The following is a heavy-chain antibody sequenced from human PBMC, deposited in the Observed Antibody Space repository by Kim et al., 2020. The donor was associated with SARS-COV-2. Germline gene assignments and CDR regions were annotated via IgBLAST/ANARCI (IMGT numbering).Heavy chain of an antibody. D-gene: IGHD4-17*01. Sequence: GGSLRLSCAASGFTFSSYAMSWVRQAPGKGLEWVSAISGSGGSTYYADSVKGRFTISRDNSKNTLYLQMNSLRAEDTAVYYCAKETTVGWYGYSGFDYWGQGTLVTVSS. V-gene: IGHV3-23*01. CDR2: ISGSGGST. CDR1: GFTFSSYA. J-gene: IGHJ4*02. CDR3: AKETTVGWYGYSGFDY.